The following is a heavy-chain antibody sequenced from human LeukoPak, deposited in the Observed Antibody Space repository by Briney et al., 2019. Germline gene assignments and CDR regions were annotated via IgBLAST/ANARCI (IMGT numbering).Heavy chain of an antibody. CDR2: ISGSGGST. CDR1: GFTFSSYA. J-gene: IGHJ4*02. D-gene: IGHD3-22*01. Sequence: GASLRLSCAASGFTFSSYAMSWVRQAPGKGLEWVSAISGSGGSTYYADSVKGRFTISRDNSKNTLYLQMSSLRAEDTAVYYCAKEHYYDSSGYPEYFDYWGQGTLVTVSS. CDR3: AKEHYYDSSGYPEYFDY. V-gene: IGHV3-23*01.